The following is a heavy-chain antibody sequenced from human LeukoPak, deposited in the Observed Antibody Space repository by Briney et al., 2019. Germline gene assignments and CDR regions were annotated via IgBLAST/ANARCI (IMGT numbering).Heavy chain of an antibody. D-gene: IGHD3-16*01. Sequence: SPTLSLTCAISGDSVSSNNAAWNWIRQSPSRGLEWLGNTYYRSRWYNDYAASVIGRITINSDTSRNQFSLQLNSVTPEDTSVYYCARGGNYAFDSWGQGTLVTVSS. J-gene: IGHJ4*01. V-gene: IGHV6-1*01. CDR1: GDSVSSNNAA. CDR2: TYYRSRWYN. CDR3: ARGGNYAFDS.